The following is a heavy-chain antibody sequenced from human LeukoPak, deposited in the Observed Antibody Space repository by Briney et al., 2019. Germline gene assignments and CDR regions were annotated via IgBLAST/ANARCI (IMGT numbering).Heavy chain of an antibody. CDR2: IYHSGST. D-gene: IGHD5-18*01. V-gene: IGHV4-38-2*02. CDR1: DYSISSDYY. Sequence: SETLSLTCTVSDYSISSDYYWGWTRQPPGKGLEWIGSIYHSGSTYYNPSLNSRVTISVDTSKNQFSLKLSSVTAADTAVYYCAREVEDTAMVWGYYYYMDVWGKGTTVTVSS. CDR3: AREVEDTAMVWGYYYYMDV. J-gene: IGHJ6*03.